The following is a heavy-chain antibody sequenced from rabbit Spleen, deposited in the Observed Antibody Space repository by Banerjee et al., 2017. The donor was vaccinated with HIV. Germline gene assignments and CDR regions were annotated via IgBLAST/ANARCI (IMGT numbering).Heavy chain of an antibody. CDR2: INTATGKP. V-gene: IGHV1S40*01. CDR1: GFSFSSSYY. D-gene: IGHD8-1*01. CDR3: ARDAGTSFSTYGMDL. J-gene: IGHJ6*01. Sequence: QSLEESGGDLVKPGASLTLTCTASGFSFSSSYYMCWVRQAPGKGLEWIACINTATGKPVYATWAKGRFTISTTSSTTVTLQMTSLTAADAATYFCARDAGTSFSTYGMDLWGQGTLVTVS.